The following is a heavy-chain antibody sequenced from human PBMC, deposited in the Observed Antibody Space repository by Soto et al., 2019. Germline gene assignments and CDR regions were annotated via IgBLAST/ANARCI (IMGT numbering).Heavy chain of an antibody. J-gene: IGHJ6*02. CDR1: GGSISRDGYY. CDR2: IYYSGST. D-gene: IGHD3-10*01. Sequence: SENLSLTRTVSGGSISRDGYYWSCILQHPQNGLEWIGYIYYSGSTYYNPSLKSRVTISIDTSKNQFSLKLSSVTAADTAVYYCARDSLTHGLGITMVYYYGMDVWGQGTTVTVS. CDR3: ARDSLTHGLGITMVYYYGMDV. V-gene: IGHV4-31*03.